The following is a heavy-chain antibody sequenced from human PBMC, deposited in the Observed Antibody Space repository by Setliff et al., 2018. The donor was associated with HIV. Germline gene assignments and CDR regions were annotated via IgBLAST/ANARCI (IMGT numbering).Heavy chain of an antibody. CDR2: MNPNRGNT. V-gene: IGHV1-8*02. D-gene: IGHD3-16*02. CDR3: ARGRGYDYVWGSYRLTWFDP. J-gene: IGHJ5*02. Sequence: ASVKVSCKASGYTFPSYDINWVRQATGQGLEWMGWMNPNRGNTGYAQKFQGRVTMTRNTSISTAYMELSSLRSEDTAVYYCARGRGYDYVWGSYRLTWFDPWGQGTLVTVSS. CDR1: GYTFPSYD.